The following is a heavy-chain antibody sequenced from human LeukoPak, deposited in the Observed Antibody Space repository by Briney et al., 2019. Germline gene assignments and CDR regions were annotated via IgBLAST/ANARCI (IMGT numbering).Heavy chain of an antibody. CDR3: ARIRDGYNDAYDI. Sequence: ASVKVSCKASGYTFTNYYIHWVRQAPGQGLEWMGLINPGGGNTNYAQNFQSRVTMTRGTSASTVYMELSSLRSEDTAIYYCARIRDGYNDAYDIWGQGTVVTVPS. CDR1: GYTFTNYY. J-gene: IGHJ3*02. V-gene: IGHV1-46*01. CDR2: INPGGGNT. D-gene: IGHD5-24*01.